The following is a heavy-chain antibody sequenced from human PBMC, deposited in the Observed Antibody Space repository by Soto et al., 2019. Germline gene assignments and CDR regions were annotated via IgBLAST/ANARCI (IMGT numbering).Heavy chain of an antibody. Sequence: LSLTCAASGFTFSSYWMSWVRQAPRKGLEWVANIKQDGSEKYYVDSVKGRFTISRDNAKNSLYLQMNSLRAEDTAVYYCARDLRGRIAAAGLGGYWGQGTLVTVSS. CDR1: GFTFSSYW. CDR3: ARDLRGRIAAAGLGGY. CDR2: IKQDGSEK. J-gene: IGHJ4*02. D-gene: IGHD6-13*01. V-gene: IGHV3-7*01.